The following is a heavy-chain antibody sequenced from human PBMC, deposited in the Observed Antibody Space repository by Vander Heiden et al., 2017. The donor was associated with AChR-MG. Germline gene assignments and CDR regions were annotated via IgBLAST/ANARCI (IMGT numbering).Heavy chain of an antibody. CDR3: AKDRGELAARNSAPLQY. Sequence: EVQLLESGGGLFQPGGPLRLSCAASGFPLRRYAMTSVRPTPGKGLEWVSAISGSGGNTYYADSVKGRFTISRDNSKNTLYLQMNSLRAEDTAVYYCAKDRGELAARNSAPLQYWGQGNLVTVSS. V-gene: IGHV3-23*01. CDR1: GFPLRRYA. CDR2: ISGSGGNT. J-gene: IGHJ1*01. D-gene: IGHD6-6*01.